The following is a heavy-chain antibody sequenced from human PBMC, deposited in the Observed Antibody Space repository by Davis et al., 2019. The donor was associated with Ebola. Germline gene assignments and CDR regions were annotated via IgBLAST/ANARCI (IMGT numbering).Heavy chain of an antibody. CDR3: ARPPLFCGGDCYHFDY. V-gene: IGHV3-30*04. D-gene: IGHD2-21*02. J-gene: IGHJ4*02. CDR1: GFTFSSYA. CDR2: ISYDGSNK. Sequence: GESLKISCAASGFTFSSYAMHWVRQAPGKGLEWVAVISYDGSNKYYADSVKGRFNISRDNSKNTLYLQMNSLRAEDTAVYYCARPPLFCGGDCYHFDYWGQGTLVTVSS.